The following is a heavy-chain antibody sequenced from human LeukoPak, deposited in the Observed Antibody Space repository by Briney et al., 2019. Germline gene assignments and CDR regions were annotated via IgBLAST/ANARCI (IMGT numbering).Heavy chain of an antibody. Sequence: AQTLSLTCTVSGALITIGCSYCSWLLHPGWNGLEWIGRNYPSGSIDYNPSVKSRVSFSVDTSKNQFSLKLSSVTAADTAVYYCATDTYMDTFNYWGQGTLVTVSS. CDR1: GALITIGCSY. CDR3: ATDTYMDTFNY. CDR2: NYPSGSI. J-gene: IGHJ4*02. D-gene: IGHD2/OR15-2a*01. V-gene: IGHV4-61*02.